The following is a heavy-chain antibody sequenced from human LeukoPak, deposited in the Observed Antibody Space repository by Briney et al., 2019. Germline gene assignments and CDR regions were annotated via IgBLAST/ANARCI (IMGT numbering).Heavy chain of an antibody. V-gene: IGHV3-48*03. D-gene: IGHD3-10*02. J-gene: IGHJ6*04. Sequence: GGSLRLSCAASGFTFSSYEMNWVRQAPGKGLEWVSYISSSGSTIYYAGSVKGRFTISRDNAKNSLYLQMNSLRAEDTAVYYCAELGITIIGGVWGKGTTVTISS. CDR2: ISSSGSTI. CDR3: AELGITIIGGV. CDR1: GFTFSSYE.